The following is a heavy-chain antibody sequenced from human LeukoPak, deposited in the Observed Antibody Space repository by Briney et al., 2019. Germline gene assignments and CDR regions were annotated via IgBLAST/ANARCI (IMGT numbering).Heavy chain of an antibody. CDR1: GYTFTVYA. D-gene: IGHD1-26*01. CDR3: ASGRNTGSYPLLEY. V-gene: IGHV1-46*01. CDR2: INPSGGSR. Sequence: ASVKVSCKTSGYTFTVYAIHWVRQAPGQGLEWMGIINPSGGSRSNAQKFQGRVTMTRDMSTSTVHMELSSLRSEDTAVYYCASGRNTGSYPLLEYWGQGTLVTVSS. J-gene: IGHJ4*02.